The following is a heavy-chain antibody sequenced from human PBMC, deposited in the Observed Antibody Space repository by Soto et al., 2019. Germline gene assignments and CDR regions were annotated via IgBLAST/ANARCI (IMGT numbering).Heavy chain of an antibody. V-gene: IGHV4-30-2*01. D-gene: IGHD5-12*01. Sequence: QLQLQESGSGLVKPSQTLSLTCAVSGGSISSGGYSWSWIRQPPEKGLEWIGYIYHSGSTYYKPSLKSRVNISVDSSTNQFSLKLGSVTAADTAVYYRAAGGGLPRYYWGQGTLVTVSS. J-gene: IGHJ4*02. CDR3: AAGGGLPRYY. CDR2: IYHSGST. CDR1: GGSISSGGYS.